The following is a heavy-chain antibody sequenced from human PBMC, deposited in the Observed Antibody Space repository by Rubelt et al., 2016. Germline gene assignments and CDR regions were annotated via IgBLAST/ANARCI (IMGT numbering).Heavy chain of an antibody. Sequence: QVQLVQSGAEVKKPGSSVKVSCKASGGTFSSYAISWVRQAPGQGLEWMGRIIPILGIANYAQKFQGRVTITADKSTSTAYMELSSLRSGATAGCDCSREKGGGAAAGHFDYWGQVTLVTVSS. CDR3: SREKGGGAAAGHFDY. CDR2: IIPILGIA. CDR1: GGTFSSYA. D-gene: IGHD6-13*01. V-gene: IGHV1-69*04. J-gene: IGHJ4*02.